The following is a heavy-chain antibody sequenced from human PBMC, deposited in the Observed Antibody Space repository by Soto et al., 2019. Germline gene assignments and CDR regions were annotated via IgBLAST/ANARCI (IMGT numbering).Heavy chain of an antibody. CDR1: GGSFSGYD. D-gene: IGHD2-15*01. Sequence: SETLSLTCAVYGGSFSGYDWTWIRQPPGTGLEWIGEINHSGSSNYNPSLKSRVAISVDTSKNQFSLYLTSVTAADTAVYYCARWVEVSLDYFDSWGQGTPVTVSS. CDR3: ARWVEVSLDYFDS. V-gene: IGHV4-34*01. J-gene: IGHJ4*02. CDR2: INHSGSS.